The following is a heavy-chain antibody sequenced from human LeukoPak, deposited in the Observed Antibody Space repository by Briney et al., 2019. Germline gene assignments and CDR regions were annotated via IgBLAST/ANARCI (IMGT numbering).Heavy chain of an antibody. Sequence: GGSLRLSCAASGLTFSSYSMNWVRQAPGKGLEWVSSISSSSSYIYYADSVKGRFTISRDNAKNSLYLQMNSLRAEGTAVYYCAKDVEMASYFDYWGQGTLVTVSS. J-gene: IGHJ4*02. CDR2: ISSSSSYI. V-gene: IGHV3-21*04. CDR1: GLTFSSYS. CDR3: AKDVEMASYFDY. D-gene: IGHD5-24*01.